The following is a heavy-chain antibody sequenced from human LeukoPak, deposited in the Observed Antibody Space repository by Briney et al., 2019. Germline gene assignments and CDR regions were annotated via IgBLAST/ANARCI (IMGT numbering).Heavy chain of an antibody. CDR1: GYTFTSYA. D-gene: IGHD2-15*01. CDR2: INAGNGNT. J-gene: IGHJ4*02. CDR3: AKGYCSGGSCRYYFDY. Sequence: ASVKVSCKASGYTFTSYAMHWVRQAPGQRLEWMGWINAGNGNTKYSQKFQGRVTITRDTSASTAYMELSSLRAEDTAVYYCAKGYCSGGSCRYYFDYWGQGTLVTVSS. V-gene: IGHV1-3*01.